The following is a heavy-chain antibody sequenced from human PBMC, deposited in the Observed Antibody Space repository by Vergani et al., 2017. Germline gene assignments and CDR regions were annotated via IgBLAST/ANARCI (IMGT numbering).Heavy chain of an antibody. D-gene: IGHD3-3*01. J-gene: IGHJ4*02. CDR3: ARVSSSGSLDY. CDR1: GGSFSGYY. V-gene: IGHV4-34*01. CDR2: INHSGST. Sequence: QVQLQQWGAGLLKPSETLSLTCAVYGGSFSGYYWSWIRQPPGKGLEWIGEINHSGSTNYNPSLKSRVTISVDTSKNQFSLKLSSVTAADTAVYYCARVSSSGSLDYRGQGTLVTVSS.